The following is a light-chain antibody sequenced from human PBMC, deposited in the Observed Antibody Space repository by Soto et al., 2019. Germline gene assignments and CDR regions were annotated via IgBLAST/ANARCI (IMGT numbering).Light chain of an antibody. Sequence: QSVLTQPPSAYGTSRQTIAISCSGGSSNIGSHTVNWYQQLPGTAPRLHIYSNTQRPSGVPDRFSGSKSGTSASLAISGLQSEYEGDYYCAAWDDSLNGVVFGGGTKVTVL. CDR1: SSNIGSHT. CDR3: AAWDDSLNGVV. J-gene: IGLJ2*01. V-gene: IGLV1-44*01. CDR2: SNT.